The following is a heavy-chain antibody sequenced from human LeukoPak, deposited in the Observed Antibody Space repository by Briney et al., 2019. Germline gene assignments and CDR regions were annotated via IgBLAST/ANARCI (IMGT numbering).Heavy chain of an antibody. J-gene: IGHJ3*02. CDR1: GFTFSSYG. CDR2: ISYDGSNK. Sequence: PGGSLRLSCAASGFTFSSYGMHWVRQAPGEGLEWVAVISYDGSNKYYADSVKGRFTISRDNSKNTLYLQMNSLRAEDTAVYYCAKRAAYSSGPGAFDIWGQGTMVTVSS. D-gene: IGHD6-19*01. CDR3: AKRAAYSSGPGAFDI. V-gene: IGHV3-30*18.